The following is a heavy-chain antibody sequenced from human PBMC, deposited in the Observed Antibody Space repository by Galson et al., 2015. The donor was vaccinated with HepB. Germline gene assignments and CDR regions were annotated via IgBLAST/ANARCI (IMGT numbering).Heavy chain of an antibody. Sequence: ETLSLTCAVYGGSFSGYYWSWIRQPPGKGLEWIGEINHSGSTNYNPSLKSRVTISVDTSKKQFSLKLSSVTAADTALYYCARRYSSSWYWFDPWGQGTLVTVSS. D-gene: IGHD6-13*01. V-gene: IGHV4-34*01. CDR3: ARRYSSSWYWFDP. CDR1: GGSFSGYY. CDR2: INHSGST. J-gene: IGHJ5*02.